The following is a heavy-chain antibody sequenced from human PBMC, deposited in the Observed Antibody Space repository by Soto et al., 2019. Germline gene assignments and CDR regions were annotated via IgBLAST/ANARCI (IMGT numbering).Heavy chain of an antibody. D-gene: IGHD1-26*01. Sequence: SETLSLTCTVSGGSISSSSYYWGWIRQPPGKGLEWIGSIYYSGSTYYNPSLKSRVTISVDTSKNQFSLKLSSVTAADTAVYYCAKKARASGMDVCGQGTTVTLSS. CDR2: IYYSGST. J-gene: IGHJ6*02. V-gene: IGHV4-39*01. CDR1: GGSISSSSYY. CDR3: AKKARASGMDV.